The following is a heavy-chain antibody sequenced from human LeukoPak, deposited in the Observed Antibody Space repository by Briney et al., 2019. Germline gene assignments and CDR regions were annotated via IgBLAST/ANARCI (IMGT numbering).Heavy chain of an antibody. J-gene: IGHJ3*02. CDR3: ATGGRGRRGASKYSGSSGAFDI. V-gene: IGHV1-18*01. D-gene: IGHD6-6*01. Sequence: ASVKVSCKASGYTFTSYGISWVRQAPGQGLEWMGWISAYNGNTNYAQKLQGRVTMTTDTSTSTAYMELRSLRSDDTAVYYCATGGRGRRGASKYSGSSGAFDIWGQGTMVTVSS. CDR2: ISAYNGNT. CDR1: GYTFTSYG.